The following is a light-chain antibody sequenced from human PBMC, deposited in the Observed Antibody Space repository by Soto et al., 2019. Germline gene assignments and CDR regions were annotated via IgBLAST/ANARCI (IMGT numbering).Light chain of an antibody. Sequence: DIQMTQSPSTLSASVGDRVTITCRASQSISTWLAWYQQKPGKAPKLLIYKASSLEGGVPSRFGGSGSGTLLNITIRSLHPDDFATYYCQQYNTYPLTFGGGTTVDIK. CDR3: QQYNTYPLT. CDR1: QSISTW. V-gene: IGKV1-5*03. CDR2: KAS. J-gene: IGKJ4*01.